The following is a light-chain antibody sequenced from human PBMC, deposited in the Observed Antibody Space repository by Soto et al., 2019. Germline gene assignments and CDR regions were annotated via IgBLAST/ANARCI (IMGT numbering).Light chain of an antibody. CDR1: SGDVGGYKF. V-gene: IGLV2-14*01. Sequence: QAALTQPASVTGSRGQSITIYCTGTSGDVGGYKFVSWYQQHPGKAPKLMIYEVSNRPSGVSSRFSGSKSGNTASLTISGLQAEDEADYFGGSYTGHIYGFVNGKKVTVL. J-gene: IGLJ1*01. CDR2: EVS. CDR3: GSYTGHIYG.